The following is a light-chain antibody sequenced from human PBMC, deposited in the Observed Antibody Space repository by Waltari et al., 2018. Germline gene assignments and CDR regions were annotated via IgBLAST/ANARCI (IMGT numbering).Light chain of an antibody. CDR2: GAC. J-gene: IGKJ1*01. Sequence: DIVMTQSPATLSVSPGERANLPCRASQSVWTNFAWYQQRPGPAPRLLLYGACRRATGIPARFSGSGSGTDFTLTINSLQPEDFALYYCQQYHNWPPWAFGQGTKVEIK. CDR1: QSVWTN. V-gene: IGKV3-15*01. CDR3: QQYHNWPPWA.